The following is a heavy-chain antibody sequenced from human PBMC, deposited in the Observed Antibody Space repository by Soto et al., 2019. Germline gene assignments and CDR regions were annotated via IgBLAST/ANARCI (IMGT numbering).Heavy chain of an antibody. V-gene: IGHV3-15*01. J-gene: IGHJ4*02. CDR3: TTDDKYYFDD. CDR1: GFTFANAW. Sequence: EVQLVESGGGLVNPGGSLRLSCAAAGFTFANAWMSWVRQAPGKVLEWVGRIKSKTAGGTTDYAAPVKGRFTISSDDSKNTLSLQMNSLKTEDTAVYYCTTDDKYYFDDWGQGTLVTVSS. CDR2: IKSKTAGGTT.